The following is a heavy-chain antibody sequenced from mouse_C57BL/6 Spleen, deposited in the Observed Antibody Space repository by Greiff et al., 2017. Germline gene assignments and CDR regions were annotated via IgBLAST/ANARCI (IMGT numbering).Heavy chain of an antibody. J-gene: IGHJ4*01. D-gene: IGHD3-2*02. Sequence: EVQRVESGAELVRPGASVKLSCTASGFNLKDDDMHWVKQRPEPGLEWIGWIDPENGDTEYASQFQGKATITADTSSHTAYLQLSSLTSEDTAVYYCAYSSGYDGMDYWGQGTSVTVSS. CDR2: IDPENGDT. CDR1: GFNLKDDD. CDR3: AYSSGYDGMDY. V-gene: IGHV14-4*01.